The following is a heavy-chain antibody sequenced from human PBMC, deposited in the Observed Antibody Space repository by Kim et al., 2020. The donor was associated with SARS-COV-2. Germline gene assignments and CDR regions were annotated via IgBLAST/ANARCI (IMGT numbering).Heavy chain of an antibody. CDR2: INHKRGST. Sequence: ASVKVSCKASGYTFTGYYVHWVRQAPGQGLEWVGWINHKRGSTEYAQKFQGRVTMTRDTSISTVHMDLSRLTPDDTAVYYRARDLKPAAIYDYWGQGTLVTVSS. CDR1: GYTFTGYY. CDR3: ARDLKPAAIYDY. J-gene: IGHJ4*02. D-gene: IGHD2-2*02. V-gene: IGHV1-2*02.